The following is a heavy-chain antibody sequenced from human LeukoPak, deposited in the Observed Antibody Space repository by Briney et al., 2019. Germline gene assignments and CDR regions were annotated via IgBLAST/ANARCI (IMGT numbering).Heavy chain of an antibody. D-gene: IGHD2-15*01. V-gene: IGHV3-23*01. Sequence: GGSLRLSCAASRFTFSTYAMSWVRQAPGKGLEWVSGISYDGYNTYYADSVKGRFTISRDNSKSTLYLQMNSLRAEDTAVYYCAREFCSGANCYPMGAFDMWGQGTMVTVSS. CDR2: ISYDGYNT. CDR3: AREFCSGANCYPMGAFDM. CDR1: RFTFSTYA. J-gene: IGHJ3*02.